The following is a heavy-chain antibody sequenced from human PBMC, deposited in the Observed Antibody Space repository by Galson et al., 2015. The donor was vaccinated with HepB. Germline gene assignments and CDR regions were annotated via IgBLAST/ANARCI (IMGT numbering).Heavy chain of an antibody. Sequence: SLRLSCAGSGFIFSAYDMNWVRQAPGKGLEWVSNIHTSGDRTYYADSVEGRFTISRDDSKNTLYLQMNNVRAKDTAIYYCAKDFNWPEGSWGQGTLVTVSS. J-gene: IGHJ5*02. CDR3: AKDFNWPEGS. V-gene: IGHV3-23*01. CDR2: IHTSGDRT. CDR1: GFIFSAYD.